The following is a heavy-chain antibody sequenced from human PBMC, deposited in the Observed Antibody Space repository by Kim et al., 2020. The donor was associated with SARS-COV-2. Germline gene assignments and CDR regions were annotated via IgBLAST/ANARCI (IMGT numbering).Heavy chain of an antibody. CDR1: GFTFSSDW. D-gene: IGHD3-16*01. V-gene: IGHV3-74*03. J-gene: IGHJ4*02. CDR3: ARALGGSVLDY. Sequence: GGSLRLSCAASGFTFSSDWMHWVRQVPGKGPVWISRINGDGTGIMYADSVKGRITISRDNARNTPYLQMNSLRVEDTAVYYCARALGGSVLDYWGQGTLVTVAS. CDR2: INGDGTGI.